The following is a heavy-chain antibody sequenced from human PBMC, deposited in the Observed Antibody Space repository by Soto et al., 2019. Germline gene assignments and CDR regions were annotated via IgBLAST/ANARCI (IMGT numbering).Heavy chain of an antibody. J-gene: IGHJ4*02. D-gene: IGHD3-22*01. CDR3: ARDLVPYYYVSSGYPETFAY. Sequence: ASVKVSCKASGYTFTSYAMHWVRQAPGQRLEWMGWINAGNGNTKYSQKFQGRVTITRDTSATTAYMELSSLRSEDTAVYYCARDLVPYYYVSSGYPETFAYWGQGTLGTVSS. CDR2: INAGNGNT. V-gene: IGHV1-3*01. CDR1: GYTFTSYA.